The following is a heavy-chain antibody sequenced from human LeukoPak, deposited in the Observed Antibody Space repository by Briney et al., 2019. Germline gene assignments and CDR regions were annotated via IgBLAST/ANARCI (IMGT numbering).Heavy chain of an antibody. Sequence: ASVKVSCKASGYTFTSYDISWVRQAPGQGLEWMGWISAYNGNTNYAQKLQGRVTMTTDTSTSTAYMELRSLRSDDTAVYYCARDQRITFGGVTRLFDYWGQGTLVTVSS. D-gene: IGHD3-16*01. V-gene: IGHV1-18*01. J-gene: IGHJ4*02. CDR2: ISAYNGNT. CDR3: ARDQRITFGGVTRLFDY. CDR1: GYTFTSYD.